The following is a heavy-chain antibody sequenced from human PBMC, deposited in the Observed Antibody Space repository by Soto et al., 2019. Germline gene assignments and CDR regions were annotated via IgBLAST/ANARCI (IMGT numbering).Heavy chain of an antibody. J-gene: IGHJ4*02. V-gene: IGHV3-30*03. CDR2: ISYDGSDI. Sequence: LRLSCVGSGFIFSNYGMHWVRQAPGKGLEWVAFISYDGSDILYADSVKGRFTISRDNSKSTLFLHMNRPTAEDTAIYFCAIVRVADSSLDHWGQGTLVTVS. D-gene: IGHD3-10*02. CDR3: AIVRVADSSLDH. CDR1: GFIFSNYG.